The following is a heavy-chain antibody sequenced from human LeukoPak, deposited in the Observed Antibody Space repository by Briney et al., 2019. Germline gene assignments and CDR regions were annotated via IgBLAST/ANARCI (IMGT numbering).Heavy chain of an antibody. V-gene: IGHV3-23*01. J-gene: IGHJ4*02. CDR3: ATRGVVIRVILVGFHREAYYFDS. D-gene: IGHD2-21*01. CDR1: GITLSNYG. CDR2: ISGSGGSA. Sequence: GGSLRLSCAVSGITLSNYGMSWVRQAPGKGREWVAGISGSGGSANYADSVKGRFTISRDSPKNTLFLQMTSLSAEDTAVYFCATRGVVIRVILVGFHREAYYFDSWGQGALVIVSS.